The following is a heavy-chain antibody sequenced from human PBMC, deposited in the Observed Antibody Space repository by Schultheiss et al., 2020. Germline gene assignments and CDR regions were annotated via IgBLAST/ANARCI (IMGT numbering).Heavy chain of an antibody. J-gene: IGHJ6*03. D-gene: IGHD6-19*01. CDR3: ARPAGTPSYMDV. V-gene: IGHV4-34*01. CDR2: INHSGGT. Sequence: SETLSLTCAVYGGSFSGYYWSWIRQPPGKGLEWIGEINHSGGTNYNPSLKSRVTISVDTSKNQFSLKLSSVTAADTAVYYCARPAGTPSYMDVWGKGTTVTVSS. CDR1: GGSFSGYY.